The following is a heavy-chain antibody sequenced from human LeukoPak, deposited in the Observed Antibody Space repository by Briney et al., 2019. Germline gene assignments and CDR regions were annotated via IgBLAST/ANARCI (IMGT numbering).Heavy chain of an antibody. D-gene: IGHD3-22*01. CDR1: GASFSSYY. CDR2: INQSGTT. V-gene: IGHV4-34*01. J-gene: IGHJ4*02. Sequence: SETLSLTCAVYGASFSSYYWSSIRHPPGEGHEWLGEINQSGTTKHTPSLTSRVTISVDTSKNQSSLRLSSVIAADTAVYYCARHPDDYYEDRGAHFDYWGQGTLVTVSS. CDR3: ARHPDDYYEDRGAHFDY.